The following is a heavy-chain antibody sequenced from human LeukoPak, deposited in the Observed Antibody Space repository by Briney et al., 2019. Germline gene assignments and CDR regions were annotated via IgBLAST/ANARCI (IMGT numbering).Heavy chain of an antibody. D-gene: IGHD6-13*01. J-gene: IGHJ4*02. V-gene: IGHV3-23*01. Sequence: PGGSLRLSCAASGFTFSSYAMSWVRQAPGKGLEWVSAISGSGGSTYYADSVKGRFTISRDNSKNTLYLQMNSLRAEDTAVYYCAKSGSIAAAGTNSVFFDYWGQGTLVTVSS. CDR1: GFTFSSYA. CDR2: ISGSGGST. CDR3: AKSGSIAAAGTNSVFFDY.